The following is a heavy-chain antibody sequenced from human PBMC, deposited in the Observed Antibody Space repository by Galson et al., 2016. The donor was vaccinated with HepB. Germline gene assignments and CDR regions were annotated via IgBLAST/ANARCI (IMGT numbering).Heavy chain of an antibody. CDR3: AKAVGQTIVVTAFAS. D-gene: IGHD2-21*01. CDR2: FSGRGGAT. Sequence: SLRLSCAVSGFTFGNYAMGWVRQTPGKGLERVSSFSGRGGATNYADSVKGRFTVSGDFSKKTLYLQMNSLRAEDTAIYYCAKAVGQTIVVTAFASWGQGTLGTVSS. V-gene: IGHV3-23*01. CDR1: GFTFGNYA. J-gene: IGHJ4*02.